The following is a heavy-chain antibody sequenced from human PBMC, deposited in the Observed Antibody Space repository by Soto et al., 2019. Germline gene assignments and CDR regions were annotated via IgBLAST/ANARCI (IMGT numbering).Heavy chain of an antibody. D-gene: IGHD3-3*01. CDR1: GYTFTSYG. Sequence: ASVKVSCKASGYTFTSYGISWVRQAPGQGLEWMGWISAYNGNTNYAQKLQGRVTMTTDTSTSTAYMELRSLRSDDTAVYYCARSPLRFLEWLLSDYYYAMDVWGQGTTVTVSS. CDR2: ISAYNGNT. V-gene: IGHV1-18*04. J-gene: IGHJ6*02. CDR3: ARSPLRFLEWLLSDYYYAMDV.